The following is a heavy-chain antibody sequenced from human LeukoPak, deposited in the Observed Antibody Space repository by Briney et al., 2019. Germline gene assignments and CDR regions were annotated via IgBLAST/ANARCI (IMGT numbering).Heavy chain of an antibody. CDR2: IYYTGTT. J-gene: IGHJ4*02. V-gene: IGHV4-31*03. Sequence: PSETLSLTCTVSGASISSDAHYWSWVRQHPGEGLEWIGYIYYTGTTYYNPSLTSRVTISVDTSKNQFSLKLSSVTAADTAVYYCATKRSGISWYDYWGQGTLVTVSS. CDR3: ATKRSGISWYDY. D-gene: IGHD3-3*01. CDR1: GASISSDAHY.